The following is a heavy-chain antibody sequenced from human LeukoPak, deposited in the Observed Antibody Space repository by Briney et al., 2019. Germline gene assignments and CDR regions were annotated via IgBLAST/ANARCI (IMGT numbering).Heavy chain of an antibody. D-gene: IGHD3-10*01. CDR2: IYHSGST. V-gene: IGHV4-38-2*02. Sequence: PSETLSLTCTVSGYSISSGYYWGRIRQPPGKGLEWIGSIYHSGSTYYNPSLKSRVTISVDTSKNQFSLKLSSVTAADTAVYYCARSQSLWFGELYFDYWGQGTLVTVSS. CDR3: ARSQSLWFGELYFDY. J-gene: IGHJ4*02. CDR1: GYSISSGYY.